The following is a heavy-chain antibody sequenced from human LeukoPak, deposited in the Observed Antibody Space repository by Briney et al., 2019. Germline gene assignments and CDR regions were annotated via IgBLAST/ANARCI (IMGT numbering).Heavy chain of an antibody. CDR1: GGSFSGYY. Sequence: SETLSLTCAVYGGSFSGYYWSWIRQPPGKGLEWIGEINHSGSTNYNPSLKSRVTISVDTSKNQSSLKLSSVTAADTAVYYCASGPPDGYDSYWGQGTLVTVSS. J-gene: IGHJ4*02. V-gene: IGHV4-34*01. CDR3: ASGPPDGYDSY. CDR2: INHSGST. D-gene: IGHD5-12*01.